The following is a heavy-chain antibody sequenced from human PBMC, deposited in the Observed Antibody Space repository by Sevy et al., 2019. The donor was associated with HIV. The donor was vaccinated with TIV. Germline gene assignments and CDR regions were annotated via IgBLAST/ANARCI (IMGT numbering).Heavy chain of an antibody. D-gene: IGHD3-10*01. Sequence: GGSLRLSCAASGFSFSDYYMNWIRQAPGKGLECISYISSSGDSTYYADSVKGRFTNSMDNAKNSVYLQMNNLRADDTAVYFCAREVVRGVIRDYFDFWGQGTLVTVSS. V-gene: IGHV3-11*01. CDR1: GFSFSDYY. J-gene: IGHJ4*02. CDR2: ISSSGDST. CDR3: AREVVRGVIRDYFDF.